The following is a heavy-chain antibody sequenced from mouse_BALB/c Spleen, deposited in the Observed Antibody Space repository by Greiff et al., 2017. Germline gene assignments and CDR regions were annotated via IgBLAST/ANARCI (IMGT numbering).Heavy chain of an antibody. J-gene: IGHJ4*01. Sequence: VQVVESGAELMKPGASVKISCKATGYTFSSYWIEWVKQRPGHGLEWIGEILPGSGSTNYNEKFKGKATFTADTSSNTAYMQLSSLTSEDSAVYYCARKGGSSYEDAMDYWGQGTSVTVSS. V-gene: IGHV1-9*01. D-gene: IGHD1-1*01. CDR2: ILPGSGST. CDR3: ARKGGSSYEDAMDY. CDR1: GYTFSSYW.